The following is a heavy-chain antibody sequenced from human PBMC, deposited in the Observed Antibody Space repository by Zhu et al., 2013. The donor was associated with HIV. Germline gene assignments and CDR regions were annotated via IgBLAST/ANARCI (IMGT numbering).Heavy chain of an antibody. V-gene: IGHV1-18*01. CDR3: AYNTYYYDSSGYYRHEQNWFDP. Sequence: QVQLVQSGAEVKKPGASVKVSCKASGYTFTSYGISWVRQAPGQGLEWMGWISAYNGNTNYAQKLQGRVTMTTDTSTSTAYMELRSLRSDDTAVYYCAYNTYYYDSSGYYRHEQNWFDPWGQGTLVTVSS. CDR1: GYTFTSYG. CDR2: ISAYNGNT. D-gene: IGHD3-22*01. J-gene: IGHJ5*02.